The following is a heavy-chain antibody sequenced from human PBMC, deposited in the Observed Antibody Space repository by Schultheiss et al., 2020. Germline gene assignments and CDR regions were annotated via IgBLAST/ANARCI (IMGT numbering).Heavy chain of an antibody. CDR2: INSDGSST. Sequence: WGSLRLSCAASGFTFSSYWMHWVRQAPGKGLVWVSRINSDGSSTSYADSVKGRFTISRDNAKNTLYLQMNSLRAEDTAVYYCARNIVVVPAALLYMDVWGKGTTVTVSS. V-gene: IGHV3-74*01. CDR1: GFTFSSYW. J-gene: IGHJ6*03. CDR3: ARNIVVVPAALLYMDV. D-gene: IGHD2-2*01.